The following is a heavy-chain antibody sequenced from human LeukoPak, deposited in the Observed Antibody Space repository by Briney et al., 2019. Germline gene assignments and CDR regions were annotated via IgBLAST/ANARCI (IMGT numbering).Heavy chain of an antibody. V-gene: IGHV4-59*08. Sequence: SETLSLTCTVSGVSISSYYWSWIRQPPGKGLEWIGYIYYSGSTNYNPSLKSRVTISVDTSKNQFSLKLNSVTATDTAVYYCARHYGPWGQGTLVTVSS. CDR3: ARHYGP. CDR2: IYYSGST. J-gene: IGHJ4*02. D-gene: IGHD3-10*01. CDR1: GVSISSYY.